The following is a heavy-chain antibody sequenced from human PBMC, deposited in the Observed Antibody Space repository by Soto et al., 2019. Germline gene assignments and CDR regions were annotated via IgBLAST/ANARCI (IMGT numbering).Heavy chain of an antibody. V-gene: IGHV4-39*01. CDR2: IYYSGST. CDR3: ASPKIAFYTGFDP. Sequence: QLQLQESGPGLVKPSETLSLTCTVSGGSISSSSYYWGWIRQPPGKGLEWIGSIYYSGSTYYNPSLQSRVTISVDPSSNQSSLKLSSVTAADPAVYYCASPKIAFYTGFDPWGQGTLVTVSS. J-gene: IGHJ5*02. D-gene: IGHD3-3*02. CDR1: GGSISSSSYY.